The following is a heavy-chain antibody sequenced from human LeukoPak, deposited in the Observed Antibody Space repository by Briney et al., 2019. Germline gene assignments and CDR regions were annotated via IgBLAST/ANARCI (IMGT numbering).Heavy chain of an antibody. CDR3: ARGHSSGWRISTRPLHY. V-gene: IGHV3-7*01. D-gene: IGHD6-19*01. CDR1: GFTFSSCW. Sequence: GGTLRLSCAASGFTFSSCWMNWVRQAPGKGLEWVANIKQDGTEKYFVDSVKGRFTISRDNAKNSLYLQMNSLRAEDTAVYYCARGHSSGWRISTRPLHYWGQGTLVTVSS. J-gene: IGHJ4*02. CDR2: IKQDGTEK.